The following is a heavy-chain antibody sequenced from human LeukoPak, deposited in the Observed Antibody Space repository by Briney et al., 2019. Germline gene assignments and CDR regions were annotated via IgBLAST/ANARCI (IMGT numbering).Heavy chain of an antibody. Sequence: PGGSLRLSGAASGSTFVDYGMSWVRQAPGKGLEWVSGINWNGGSTGYADSVKGRFTISRDNAKNSLYLQMNSLRAEDTALYYCARLPTMIDAFDIWGQGTMVTVSS. D-gene: IGHD3-22*01. J-gene: IGHJ3*02. CDR3: ARLPTMIDAFDI. V-gene: IGHV3-20*04. CDR2: INWNGGST. CDR1: GSTFVDYG.